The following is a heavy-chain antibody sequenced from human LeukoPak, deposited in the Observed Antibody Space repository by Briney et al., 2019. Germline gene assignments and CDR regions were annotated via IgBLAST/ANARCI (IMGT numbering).Heavy chain of an antibody. J-gene: IGHJ4*02. CDR1: GFTFDDYG. D-gene: IGHD2-2*02. CDR2: INWNGGST. Sequence: GGSLRLSCAASGFTFDDYGMSWVRQAPGKGLEWVSGINWNGGSTGYADSVKGRFTISRDNAKNSLYLQMNSLRAEDTALCYCARVGYCSSTSCYTPIDYWGQGTLVTVSS. CDR3: ARVGYCSSTSCYTPIDY. V-gene: IGHV3-20*04.